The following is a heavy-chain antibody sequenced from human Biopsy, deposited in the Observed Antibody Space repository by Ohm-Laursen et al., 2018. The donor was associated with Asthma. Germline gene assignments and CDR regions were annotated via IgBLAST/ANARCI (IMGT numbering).Heavy chain of an antibody. Sequence: VKVSCKTSGYTFNSAGITWVRQAPGQGLEWMGWISVYNGNTKVAQKLQDRVTMITDTSTSTAYMEWRSLRSDDTAVYFCARAVDYSHYYGIDVWGQGTTVTVS. V-gene: IGHV1-18*01. J-gene: IGHJ6*02. CDR3: ARAVDYSHYYGIDV. CDR1: GYTFNSAG. CDR2: ISVYNGNT. D-gene: IGHD3-10*01.